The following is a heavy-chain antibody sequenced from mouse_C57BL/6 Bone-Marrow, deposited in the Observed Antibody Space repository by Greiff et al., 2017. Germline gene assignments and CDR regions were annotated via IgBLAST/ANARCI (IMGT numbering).Heavy chain of an antibody. D-gene: IGHD1-1*02. Sequence: EVKVVESGGGLVTPGGSLKLSCAASGFTFSDYGMHWVRQAPEKGLEWVAYISSGSSTIYYADTVKGRFTISRDNDKNTLFLQMTSLRAEDTAMYYCARVGGCYAMDYWGQGTSVTVSS. J-gene: IGHJ4*01. CDR1: GFTFSDYG. V-gene: IGHV5-17*01. CDR2: ISSGSSTI. CDR3: ARVGGCYAMDY.